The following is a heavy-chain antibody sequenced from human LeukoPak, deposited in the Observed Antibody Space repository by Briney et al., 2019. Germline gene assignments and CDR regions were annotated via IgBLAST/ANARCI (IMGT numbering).Heavy chain of an antibody. Sequence: GGSLRLSCAASGFTFSSYAMHWVRQVPGKGLEWVAVISYDGSNKYYADSVKGRFTISRDNSKNTLYLQMNSLRAEDTAVYYCARGSPLSFGDYEYYFDYWGQGTLVTVSS. CDR1: GFTFSSYA. CDR3: ARGSPLSFGDYEYYFDY. CDR2: ISYDGSNK. D-gene: IGHD4-17*01. V-gene: IGHV3-30*01. J-gene: IGHJ4*02.